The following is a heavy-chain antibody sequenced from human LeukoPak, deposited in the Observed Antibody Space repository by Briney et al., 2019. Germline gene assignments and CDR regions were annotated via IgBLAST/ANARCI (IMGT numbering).Heavy chain of an antibody. D-gene: IGHD4-17*01. Sequence: SETLSLTCTVSGGSISSYYWIWIRQPAGKGLEWIGRIFTDGSTNYNPSLKSRVTMSVDTSKNQISLRLASATAADTAVYYCARGYGDFNRGSWFDPWGQGTLVIVSS. CDR3: ARGYGDFNRGSWFDP. V-gene: IGHV4-4*07. CDR1: GGSISSYY. CDR2: IFTDGST. J-gene: IGHJ5*02.